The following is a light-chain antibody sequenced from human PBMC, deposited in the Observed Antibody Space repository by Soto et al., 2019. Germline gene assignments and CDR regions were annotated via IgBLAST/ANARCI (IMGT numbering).Light chain of an antibody. CDR2: GAS. CDR1: QSIGSNY. Sequence: EAVLTQSPGTLSLSPGERATLSCRASQSIGSNYLAWYQQKPGQAPRLLISGASRRATGIPDRFSGSGSGTDFTLTISRLEPEDFVLYYCQQYGTSPRTFGQGTRLEIK. J-gene: IGKJ5*01. CDR3: QQYGTSPRT. V-gene: IGKV3-20*01.